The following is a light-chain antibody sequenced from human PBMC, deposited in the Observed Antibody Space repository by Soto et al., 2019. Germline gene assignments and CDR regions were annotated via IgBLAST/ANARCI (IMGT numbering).Light chain of an antibody. V-gene: IGKV1-6*01. Sequence: AIQMTQSPTSLSASVGDRVTITCRASQDIRNDLGWYQQKPGKAPQLLIYAASTLQSGVPSRFSGSGSGTDFNLTISSIQPEDFATYYCLQDYNYPRTFGQGTKVEIK. CDR3: LQDYNYPRT. CDR1: QDIRND. CDR2: AAS. J-gene: IGKJ1*01.